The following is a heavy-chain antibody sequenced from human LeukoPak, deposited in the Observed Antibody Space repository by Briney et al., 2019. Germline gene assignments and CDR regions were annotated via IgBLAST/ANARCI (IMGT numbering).Heavy chain of an antibody. CDR3: ARGGSYYDFWSGYSGNYYYYYMDV. CDR2: IIPILGIA. J-gene: IGHJ6*03. CDR1: GGTFSSYA. Sequence: SVKVSCKASGGTFSSYAISWVRQAPGQGPEWMGRIIPILGIANYAQKFQGRVTITADKSTSTAYMELSSLRSEDTAVYYCARGGSYYDFWSGYSGNYYYYYMDVWGKGTTVTVSS. V-gene: IGHV1-69*04. D-gene: IGHD3-3*01.